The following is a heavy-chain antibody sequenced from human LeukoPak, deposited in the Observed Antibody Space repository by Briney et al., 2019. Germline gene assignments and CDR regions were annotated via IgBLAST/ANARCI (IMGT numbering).Heavy chain of an antibody. CDR2: IYYSGST. CDR1: GGSISSYY. D-gene: IGHD6-6*01. J-gene: IGHJ4*02. CDR3: ARVGPLVEYSSSPFDY. V-gene: IGHV4-59*01. Sequence: SETLSLTCTVSGGSISSYYWSWIRQPPGKGLEWIGYIYYSGSTNYNPSLKSRVTISVDTSKNQFSLKLSSVTAADTAVYYCARVGPLVEYSSSPFDYWGQRTLVTVSS.